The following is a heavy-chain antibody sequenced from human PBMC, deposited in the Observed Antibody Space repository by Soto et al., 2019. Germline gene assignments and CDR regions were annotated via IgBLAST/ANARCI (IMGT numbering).Heavy chain of an antibody. V-gene: IGHV3-11*01. J-gene: IGHJ4*02. CDR1: VFTFSDYY. CDR2: ISSSGSTI. CDR3: ARYGSITMVRGVPAPGAFDY. D-gene: IGHD3-10*01. Sequence: GGSLRLSCAASVFTFSDYYMSWIRQAPGKGLEWVSYISSSGSTIYYADSVKGRFTISRDNAKNSLYLQMNSLRAEDTAVYYCARYGSITMVRGVPAPGAFDYWGQGTLVTVSS.